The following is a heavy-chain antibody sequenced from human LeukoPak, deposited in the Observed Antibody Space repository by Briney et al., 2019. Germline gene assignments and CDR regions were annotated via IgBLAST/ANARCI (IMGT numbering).Heavy chain of an antibody. D-gene: IGHD3-10*01. Sequence: QAGGSLRLSCAASGFTFSTYGMHWVRQAPGKGLEWVAVMSYDGSNKYYADSVKGRFTTSRDNSKNTLYLQMNSLRAEDTAVYYCARTYYGSGKSAFDIWGQGTMVTVSS. CDR1: GFTFSTYG. CDR2: MSYDGSNK. CDR3: ARTYYGSGKSAFDI. J-gene: IGHJ3*02. V-gene: IGHV3-30*03.